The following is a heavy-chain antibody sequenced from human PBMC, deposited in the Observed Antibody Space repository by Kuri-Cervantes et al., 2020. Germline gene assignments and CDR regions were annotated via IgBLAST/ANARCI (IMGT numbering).Heavy chain of an antibody. D-gene: IGHD3-22*01. CDR1: GFTFTSSA. V-gene: IGHV1-58*01. J-gene: IGHJ4*02. CDR3: AADPIGDYYDSSGYGPIGY. Sequence: SVKVSCKASGFTFTSSAVQWVRQARGQRLEWIGWIVVGSGNTNYAQKFQERVTITRDMSTSTAYMELSSLRSEDTAVNYCAADPIGDYYDSSGYGPIGYWGQGTLVTVSS. CDR2: IVVGSGNT.